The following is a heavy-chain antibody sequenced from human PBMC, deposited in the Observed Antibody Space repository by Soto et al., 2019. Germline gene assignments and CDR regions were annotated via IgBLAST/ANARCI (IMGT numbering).Heavy chain of an antibody. D-gene: IGHD4-17*01. CDR2: IIPIFGTA. CDR1: GGTFSSYA. V-gene: IGHV1-69*13. Sequence: SVKVSCKASGGTFSSYAISWVRQAPGQGLEWMGGIIPIFGTANYAQKFQGRVTITADESTSTAYMELSSLRSEDTAVYYCARGVHYGDYVYYYYGMDVWGQGTSVTVSS. J-gene: IGHJ6*02. CDR3: ARGVHYGDYVYYYYGMDV.